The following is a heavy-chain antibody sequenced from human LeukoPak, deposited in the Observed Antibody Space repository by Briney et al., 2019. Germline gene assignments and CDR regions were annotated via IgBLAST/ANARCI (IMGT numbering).Heavy chain of an antibody. V-gene: IGHV3-23*01. CDR1: GFTFSTYA. CDR2: ISGTGGTT. J-gene: IGHJ5*02. D-gene: IGHD6-13*01. CDR3: AKDFSGSWQFDP. Sequence: SGGSLRLSCAASGFTFSTYAMSWVRQAPGKGLEWVSGISGTGGTTYYADSVKGRFTISRDSSKDTVYLQMNSLRAEDTAVFYCAKDFSGSWQFDPWGQGTLATVSS.